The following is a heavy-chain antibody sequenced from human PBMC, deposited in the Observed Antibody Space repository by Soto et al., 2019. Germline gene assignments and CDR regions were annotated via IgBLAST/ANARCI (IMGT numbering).Heavy chain of an antibody. D-gene: IGHD2-8*01. V-gene: IGHV3-15*01. CDR2: IKSKTDGGTT. CDR3: TTEEPRYCTNGVCYDLDY. CDR1: GFTFSNAW. Sequence: GSLRLSCAASGFTFSNAWMSWVRQAPGKGLEWVGRIKSKTDGGTTDYAAPVKGRFTISRDDSKNTLYLQMNSLKTEDTAVYYCTTEEPRYCTNGVCYDLDYWGQGTLVTVSS. J-gene: IGHJ4*02.